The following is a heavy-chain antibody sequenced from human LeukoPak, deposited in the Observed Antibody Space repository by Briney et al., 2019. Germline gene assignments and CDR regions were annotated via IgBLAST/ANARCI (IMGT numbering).Heavy chain of an antibody. V-gene: IGHV4-59*11. J-gene: IGHJ4*02. CDR3: ARPGSYSPFDY. Sequence: SETLSLTCTVSGVSITSHYWSWIRQPPGKELEWIGFIYYSGSTNYNPSLKSRVTTSLDTSKNQFSLRLSSVTAADTAMYYCARPGSYSPFDYWGQGTLVTVSS. CDR2: IYYSGST. D-gene: IGHD1-26*01. CDR1: GVSITSHY.